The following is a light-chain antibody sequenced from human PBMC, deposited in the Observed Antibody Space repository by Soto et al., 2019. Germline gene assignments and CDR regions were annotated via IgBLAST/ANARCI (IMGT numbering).Light chain of an antibody. CDR2: GAS. V-gene: IGKV3-20*01. J-gene: IGKJ2*01. Sequence: EIVLTQSPGTLSLSPGERANLSCRASQSVSSSYLAWYQQKPGQAPRLLIYGASSRATGIPDRFSGSGSGTDFTLTIIRLKPEDVALYYCHLYGSAPPRVTCGQGTKLEIK. CDR1: QSVSSSY. CDR3: HLYGSAPPRVT.